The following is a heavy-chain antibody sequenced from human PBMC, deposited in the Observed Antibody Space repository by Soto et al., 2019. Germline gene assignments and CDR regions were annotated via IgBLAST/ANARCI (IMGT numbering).Heavy chain of an antibody. CDR3: ARASGSSYWFAP. J-gene: IGHJ5*02. Sequence: ASVKVSCKASGYTFTSYGISWVRQAPGQGLEWMGWISAYNGNTNYAQKIQGRVTMNTDTSTSTAYMEMRSLRSDDTAEYYSARASGSSYWFAPGGKGPLATVSS. CDR1: GYTFTSYG. CDR2: ISAYNGNT. V-gene: IGHV1-18*01. D-gene: IGHD1-26*01.